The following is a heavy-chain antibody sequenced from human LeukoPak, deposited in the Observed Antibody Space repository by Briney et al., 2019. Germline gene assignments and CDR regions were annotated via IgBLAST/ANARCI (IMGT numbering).Heavy chain of an antibody. CDR1: GGSISSGGYY. V-gene: IGHV4-30-2*01. CDR2: IYHSGST. Sequence: SETLSLTCTVSGGSISSGGYYWSWIRQPPGKGLEWIGYIYHSGSTYYNPSLKSRVTISVGRSKNQFSLKLSSVTAADTAVYYCARATCYDFWIDYWGQGTLVTVSS. J-gene: IGHJ4*02. D-gene: IGHD3-3*01. CDR3: ARATCYDFWIDY.